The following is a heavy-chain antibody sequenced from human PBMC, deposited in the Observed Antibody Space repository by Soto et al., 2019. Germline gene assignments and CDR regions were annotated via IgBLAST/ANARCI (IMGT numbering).Heavy chain of an antibody. CDR1: GFTFSDFF. V-gene: IGHV3-11*01. J-gene: IGHJ6*02. CDR3: ATGVVPAAKWGYYSYGIDV. Sequence: QVQLVESGGGLVRPGGSLRLSCAASGFTFSDFFMSWIRQAPGKGLEWVSYISSGGFTTYYGDSVKGRFTTSWDRAKNSLFLQMNTLSAEDTAVYYCATGVVPAAKWGYYSYGIDVWGRGTTVTVSS. CDR2: ISSGGFTT. D-gene: IGHD2-2*01.